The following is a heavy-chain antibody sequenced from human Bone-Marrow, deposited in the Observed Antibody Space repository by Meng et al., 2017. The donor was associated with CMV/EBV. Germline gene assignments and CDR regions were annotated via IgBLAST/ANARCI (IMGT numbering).Heavy chain of an antibody. Sequence: SETLSLTCTVSGGSVSSSSYCWSWIRQPPGKGLEWIGCIYNSGSTNYNPSLKSRVTISVDTSKNQFSLKLSPVTAADTAVYYCARGSTYSSSPFFDYWGQGTLVTVSS. CDR2: IYNSGST. D-gene: IGHD6-19*01. V-gene: IGHV4-61*01. CDR1: GGSVSSSSYC. CDR3: ARGSTYSSSPFFDY. J-gene: IGHJ4*02.